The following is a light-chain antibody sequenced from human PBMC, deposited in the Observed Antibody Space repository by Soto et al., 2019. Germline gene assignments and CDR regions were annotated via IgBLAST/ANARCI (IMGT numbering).Light chain of an antibody. V-gene: IGLV2-23*03. CDR3: CSYAGSSTFDGV. J-gene: IGLJ3*02. CDR1: SSDVGSYNL. Sequence: QSVLTQPASVSGSPGQSITISCTGTSSDVGSYNLVSWYQQHPGKAPKLMIYEGSKRPSGVSNRFSGSKSGTTASLTISGLQAEDEADYYGCSYAGSSTFDGVFGGGTKLTVL. CDR2: EGS.